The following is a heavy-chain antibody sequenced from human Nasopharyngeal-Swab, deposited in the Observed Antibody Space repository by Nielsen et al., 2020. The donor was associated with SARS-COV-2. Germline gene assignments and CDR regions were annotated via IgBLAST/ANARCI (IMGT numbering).Heavy chain of an antibody. J-gene: IGHJ4*02. Sequence: VRQAPGKGLEWVAAIVGSGDISGSGGSTYYADSVKGRFTISRDNSRNTLSLQMNSLRAEDTAVYYCAKDLRGPYFFWGQGALVTVSS. CDR2: IVGSGDISGSGGST. CDR3: AKDLRGPYFF. D-gene: IGHD2/OR15-2a*01. V-gene: IGHV3-23*01.